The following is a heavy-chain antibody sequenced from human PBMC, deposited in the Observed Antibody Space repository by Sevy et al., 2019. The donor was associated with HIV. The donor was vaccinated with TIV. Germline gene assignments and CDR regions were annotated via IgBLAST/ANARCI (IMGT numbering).Heavy chain of an antibody. J-gene: IGHJ4*02. CDR2: ISGSGGST. Sequence: GGSLRLSCAASGFTFSSYAMSWVRQAPGKGLEWVSAISGSGGSTYYADSVKGRFTISRDNSKNTLYLQMNSLRAEDTAVYYCAKDFWSGYYTAYPFDYWGQGTLVTVSS. CDR1: GFTFSSYA. CDR3: AKDFWSGYYTAYPFDY. D-gene: IGHD3-3*01. V-gene: IGHV3-23*01.